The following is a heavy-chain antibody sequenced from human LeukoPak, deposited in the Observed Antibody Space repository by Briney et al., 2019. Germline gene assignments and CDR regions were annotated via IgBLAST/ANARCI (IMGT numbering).Heavy chain of an antibody. CDR3: ARRYSYGYGYYYYYMDV. Sequence: ASVKVSCKASGYTFTSYDINWVRQATGQGLEWMGWMNPNSGNTGYVQKFQGRVTITRNASISTAYMELSSLRSEDMAVYYCARRYSYGYGYYYYYMDVWGKGTTVTVSS. D-gene: IGHD5-18*01. V-gene: IGHV1-8*03. J-gene: IGHJ6*03. CDR1: GYTFTSYD. CDR2: MNPNSGNT.